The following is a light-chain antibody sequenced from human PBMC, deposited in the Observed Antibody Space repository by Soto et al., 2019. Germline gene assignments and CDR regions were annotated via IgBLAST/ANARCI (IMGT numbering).Light chain of an antibody. J-gene: IGKJ3*01. CDR2: GAS. Sequence: ELVMTQSPATLSVSPGERATLSCRASASVSSNLVWYQQKPGQAPRLLIYGASTRASGIPARFSGSGSGTDFTLTISSLQSEDIAIYFFHKDTNSPQTFGLCTKEDI. CDR3: HKDTNSPQT. CDR1: ASVSSN. V-gene: IGKV3-15*01.